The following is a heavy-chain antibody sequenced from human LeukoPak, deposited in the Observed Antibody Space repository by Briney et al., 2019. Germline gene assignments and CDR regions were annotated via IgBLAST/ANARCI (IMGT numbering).Heavy chain of an antibody. CDR2: INHSGST. J-gene: IGHJ4*02. D-gene: IGHD3-16*01. CDR3: ARVNAYYFDY. Sequence: SETLSLTCAVYGGSFSGYYWSWIRQPPGKGLEWIGEINHSGSTNYNPSLKSRVTISVDTSKNQFSLKLSSVTAADTAVYYCARVNAYYFDYWGQGTLVTVSS. CDR1: GGSFSGYY. V-gene: IGHV4-34*01.